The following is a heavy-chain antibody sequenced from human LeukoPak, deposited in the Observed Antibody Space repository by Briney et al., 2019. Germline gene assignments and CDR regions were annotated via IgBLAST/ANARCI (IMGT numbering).Heavy chain of an antibody. CDR2: IRNKPNNYAT. CDR1: GFTLSDSA. V-gene: IGHV3-73*01. CDR3: IRGYCSGSSCFTDA. D-gene: IGHD2-15*01. J-gene: IGHJ6*04. Sequence: LSGGSLRLSCAASGFTLSDSAVHWVRQASGRGLEWVGRIRNKPNNYATTYVASVKGRFTISRDDSKNTAYLHMNSLKIEDTAVYYCIRGYCSGSSCFTDAWGKGTTVIVSS.